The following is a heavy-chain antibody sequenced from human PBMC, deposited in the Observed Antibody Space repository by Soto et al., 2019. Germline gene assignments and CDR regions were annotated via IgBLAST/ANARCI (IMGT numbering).Heavy chain of an antibody. CDR2: TYYRSQWYY. J-gene: IGHJ4*02. Sequence: PSQTLSLTCAISGESVSRNSATWNWKRQSPSRGLEWLGRTYYRSQWYYDYAVSVKSRISINPDTSKNQFSLQLDSLTPEDTAVYFCVRLIGNSWLDQWGQGTLVTVSS. CDR1: GESVSRNSAT. CDR3: VRLIGNSWLDQ. D-gene: IGHD2-15*01. V-gene: IGHV6-1*01.